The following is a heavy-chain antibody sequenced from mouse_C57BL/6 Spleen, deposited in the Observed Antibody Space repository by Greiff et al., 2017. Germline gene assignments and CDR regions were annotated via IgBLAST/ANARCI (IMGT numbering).Heavy chain of an antibody. CDR2: IYPGSGNT. CDR1: GYTFTDYY. D-gene: IGHD2-1*01. CDR3: ARWDYGNPGAWFAY. V-gene: IGHV1-76*01. Sequence: QVQLPQSGAELVRPGASVKLSCKASGYTFTDYYINWVKQRPGQGLEWIARIYPGSGNTYYNEKFKGKATLTAEKSSSTAYMQLSSLTSEDSAVYCCARWDYGNPGAWFAYWGQGTLVTVSA. J-gene: IGHJ3*01.